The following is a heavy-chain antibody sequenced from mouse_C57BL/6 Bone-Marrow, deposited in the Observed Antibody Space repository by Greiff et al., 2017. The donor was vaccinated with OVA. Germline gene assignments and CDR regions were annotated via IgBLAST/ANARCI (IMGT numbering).Heavy chain of an antibody. CDR3: ARGIAY. CDR2: ISSGGSYT. J-gene: IGHJ3*01. Sequence: EVQGVESGGDLVKPGGSLKLSCAASGFTFSSYGMSWVRQTPDKRLEWVATISSGGSYTYYPDSVKGRFTISRDNAKNTLYLQMSSLKSEDTGMYCCARGIAYWGQGTLVTVSA. V-gene: IGHV5-6*01. CDR1: GFTFSSYG.